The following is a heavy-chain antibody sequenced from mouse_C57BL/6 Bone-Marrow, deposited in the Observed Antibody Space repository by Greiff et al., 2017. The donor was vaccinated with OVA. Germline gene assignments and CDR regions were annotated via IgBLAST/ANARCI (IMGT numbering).Heavy chain of an antibody. CDR3: TSAYGGSYGFAY. CDR2: IDPETGGT. Sequence: VQLQQSGPELVRPGASVTLSCKASGYTFTDYEMHWVKQTPVHGLEWIGAIDPETGGTAYNQTFKGKAILTADKSSSTAYMELRSLTSEDSAVYYCTSAYGGSYGFAYWGQGTLVTVSA. J-gene: IGHJ3*01. CDR1: GYTFTDYE. V-gene: IGHV1-15*01. D-gene: IGHD1-1*01.